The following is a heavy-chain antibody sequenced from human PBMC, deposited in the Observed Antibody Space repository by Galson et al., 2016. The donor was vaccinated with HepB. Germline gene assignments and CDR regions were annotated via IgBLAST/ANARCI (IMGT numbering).Heavy chain of an antibody. J-gene: IGHJ3*01. V-gene: IGHV5-51*03. CDR2: YFPANSDN. D-gene: IGHD3-9*01. Sequence: QSGAEVKKPGESLKISCQASGYTFTNHWIGWVRQRPGKGLEWIGIYFPANSDNRYGPSFQGQVTISVDKSISTAYLQWTSLKASDTAMYFCAILSDLDSDGLTGYQDVFDVWGQGTMVTVSS. CDR3: AILSDLDSDGLTGYQDVFDV. CDR1: GYTFTNHW.